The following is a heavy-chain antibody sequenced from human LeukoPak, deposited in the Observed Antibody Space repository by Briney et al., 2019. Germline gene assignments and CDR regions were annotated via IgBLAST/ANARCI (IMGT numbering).Heavy chain of an antibody. CDR3: AKAEGYYDSSGYSK. CDR2: ISGSGGST. D-gene: IGHD3-22*01. V-gene: IGHV3-23*01. CDR1: GFTFSSYA. Sequence: GGSLRLSCAASGFTFSSYAMSWVRQAPGKGLEWVSAISGSGGSTYYADSVKGRFTTSRDNSKNTLYLQMNSLRAEDTAVYYCAKAEGYYDSSGYSKWGQGTLVTVSS. J-gene: IGHJ4*02.